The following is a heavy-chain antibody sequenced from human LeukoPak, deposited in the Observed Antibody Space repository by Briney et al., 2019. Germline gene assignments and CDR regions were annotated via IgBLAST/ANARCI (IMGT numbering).Heavy chain of an antibody. CDR2: IIPIFGTA. D-gene: IGHD6-19*01. Sequence: ASVKVSCKASGGTFSSYAISWVRQAPGQGLEWMGGIIPIFGTANYAQKFQGRVTITADESTSTAYMELSSLRSEDTAVYYCASSASSGWNFDYWGQGTLVTVSS. J-gene: IGHJ4*02. V-gene: IGHV1-69*13. CDR3: ASSASSGWNFDY. CDR1: GGTFSSYA.